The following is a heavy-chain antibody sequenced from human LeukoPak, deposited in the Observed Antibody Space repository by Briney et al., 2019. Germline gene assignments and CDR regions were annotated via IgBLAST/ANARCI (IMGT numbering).Heavy chain of an antibody. CDR3: AKGYDFWSGYYDY. D-gene: IGHD3-3*01. Sequence: PGGSLRLSCAPSGFTFSNYAMSWVRQAPGKGLEWVSAISETGGTIHYADSVKGRFTISRDNSKNTLYLQMNSLRAEDTAVYYCAKGYDFWSGYYDYWGQGTLVTVSS. CDR2: ISETGGTI. CDR1: GFTFSNYA. V-gene: IGHV3-23*01. J-gene: IGHJ4*02.